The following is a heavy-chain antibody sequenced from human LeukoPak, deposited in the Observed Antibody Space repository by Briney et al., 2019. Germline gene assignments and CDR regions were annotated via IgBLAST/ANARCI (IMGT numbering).Heavy chain of an antibody. J-gene: IGHJ4*02. CDR2: IYYNGNT. D-gene: IGHD2-21*02. CDR1: GASISGGIYY. Sequence: SETLSLTCSVSGASISGGIYYWGWIRQPPGKGLEWIGNIYYNGNTYYNPSLKSRVTISIDTSKNQFSLKLSSVTAADTAVYYCARDLGDCHFDYWGQGTLVTVSS. V-gene: IGHV4-39*07. CDR3: ARDLGDCHFDY.